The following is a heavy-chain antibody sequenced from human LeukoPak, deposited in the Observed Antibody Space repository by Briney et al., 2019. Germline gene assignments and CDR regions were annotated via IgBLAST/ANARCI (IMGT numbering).Heavy chain of an antibody. V-gene: IGHV1-69*01. CDR1: GGTFSSYA. CDR3: ARATTPSLVGGPYYDFWSGYYSNWFDP. D-gene: IGHD3-3*01. CDR2: IIPIFGTA. J-gene: IGHJ5*02. Sequence: ASVKVSCKASGGTFSSYAISWVRPAPRQGLEWMGGIIPIFGTANYAQKFQGRVTITADESTSTAYMELSSLRSEDTAVYYCARATTPSLVGGPYYDFWSGYYSNWFDPWGQGTLVTVSS.